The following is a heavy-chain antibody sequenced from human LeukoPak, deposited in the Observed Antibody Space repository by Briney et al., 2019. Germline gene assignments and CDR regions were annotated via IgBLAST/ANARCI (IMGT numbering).Heavy chain of an antibody. J-gene: IGHJ4*02. V-gene: IGHV3-74*01. CDR1: GFIFRSHW. CDR3: AREYVTGTDLFDY. CDR2: VNSEVSST. D-gene: IGHD1-20*01. Sequence: GGSLRLSCAASGFIFRSHWMHWVRQAPGKGLVWVSRVNSEVSSTTYADSVKGRFTISRDNARDTLYLQMNSLRAEDTAVYYCAREYVTGTDLFDYWGQGTLVSVSS.